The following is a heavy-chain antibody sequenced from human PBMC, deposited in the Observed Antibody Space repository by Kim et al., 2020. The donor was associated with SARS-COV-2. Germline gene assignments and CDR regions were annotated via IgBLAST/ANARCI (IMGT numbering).Heavy chain of an antibody. CDR2: GST. D-gene: IGHD3-10*01. CDR3: ARLLWFGES. J-gene: IGHJ5*02. Sequence: GSTNDTPSLKSRVTISVDTSKNQFSLKLSSVTAADTAVYYCARLLWFGESWGQGTLVTVSS. V-gene: IGHV4-34*01.